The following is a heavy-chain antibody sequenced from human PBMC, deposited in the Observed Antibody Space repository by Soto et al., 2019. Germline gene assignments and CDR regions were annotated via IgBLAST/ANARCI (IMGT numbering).Heavy chain of an antibody. CDR2: IDASDSYI. J-gene: IGHJ3*02. D-gene: IGHD3-22*01. CDR1: GYDFPNSW. CDR3: ARVSDANDGRGYWTFDR. V-gene: IGHV5-10-1*01. Sequence: PGESLKISCQASGYDFPNSWISWVRQMPGKDLEWMARIDASDSYINYNPSFKGHVTISTDKSITTAYLEWSSLKASDTAIYYCARVSDANDGRGYWTFDRWGQAITVTVSS.